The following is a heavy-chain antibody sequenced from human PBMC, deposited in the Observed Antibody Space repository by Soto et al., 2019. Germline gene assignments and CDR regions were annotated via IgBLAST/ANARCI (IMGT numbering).Heavy chain of an antibody. Sequence: GGSLRLSCAASGFTFSSYSMHRVRQAPGKGLEWVAVISYDGSNKYYADSVKGRFTISRDNSKNTLYLQMNSLRAEDTAVYYCARDRGPYSGYVHDAFDIWGQGTMVTVSS. CDR2: ISYDGSNK. D-gene: IGHD5-12*01. J-gene: IGHJ3*02. V-gene: IGHV3-30-3*01. CDR1: GFTFSSYS. CDR3: ARDRGPYSGYVHDAFDI.